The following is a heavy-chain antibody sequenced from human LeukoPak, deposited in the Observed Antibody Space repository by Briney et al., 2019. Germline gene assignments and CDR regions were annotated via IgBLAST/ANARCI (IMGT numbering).Heavy chain of an antibody. CDR3: AKDLGAGSDY. V-gene: IGHV3-21*01. CDR1: GFTLSSFS. CDR2: ISSGSSYI. Sequence: GGSLRLSCAASGFTLSSFSMNWVRQAPGKGLEWVSSISSGSSYIYYADSVKGRFTISRDNAKNSLYLQMNSLRAEDTAVYYCAKDLGAGSDYWGQGTLVTVSS. D-gene: IGHD1-1*01. J-gene: IGHJ4*02.